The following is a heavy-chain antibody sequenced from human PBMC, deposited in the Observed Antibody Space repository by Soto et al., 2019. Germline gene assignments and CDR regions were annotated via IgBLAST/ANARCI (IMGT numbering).Heavy chain of an antibody. J-gene: IGHJ4*02. CDR3: ARDETAVAPFDY. CDR2: ISYDGSHK. Sequence: QVQLVESGGGVVQPGRSLRLSCAASGFSFNKSSMHWVRQVPGKGLEWVAVISYDGSHKYYADSVKGRFTISRDNSKNPLYLQMNSLSGEDTAVYYCARDETAVAPFDYWGQGTLVTVSS. V-gene: IGHV3-30-3*01. D-gene: IGHD6-19*01. CDR1: GFSFNKSS.